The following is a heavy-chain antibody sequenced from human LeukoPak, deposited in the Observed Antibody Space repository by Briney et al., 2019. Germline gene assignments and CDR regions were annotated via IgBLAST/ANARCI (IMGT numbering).Heavy chain of an antibody. CDR1: GFTFSSYS. V-gene: IGHV3-21*01. CDR2: ISSSSSYI. Sequence: GGSLRLSCAASGFTFSSYSMNWVRQAPGKGLEWVSSISSSSSYIYYADSVKGRFTISRDNAKNSLYLQMNSLRAEDTAVYYCARAGIRDFWSGYYGPFYYYYYMDVWGKGTTVTVSS. J-gene: IGHJ6*03. D-gene: IGHD3-3*01. CDR3: ARAGIRDFWSGYYGPFYYYYYMDV.